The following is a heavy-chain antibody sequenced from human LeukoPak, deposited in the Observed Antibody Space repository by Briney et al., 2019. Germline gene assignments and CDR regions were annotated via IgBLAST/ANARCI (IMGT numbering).Heavy chain of an antibody. Sequence: ASVKVSCKASGGTFSSYAISWVRQAPGQGLEWMGGFDPEDGETIYAQKFQGRVTVTEDTSTDTAYMELSSLRSEDTAVYYCATGSITIFGVVTPYYYYMDVWGKGTTVTVSS. CDR2: FDPEDGET. CDR3: ATGSITIFGVVTPYYYYMDV. J-gene: IGHJ6*03. D-gene: IGHD3-3*01. CDR1: GGTFSSYA. V-gene: IGHV1-24*01.